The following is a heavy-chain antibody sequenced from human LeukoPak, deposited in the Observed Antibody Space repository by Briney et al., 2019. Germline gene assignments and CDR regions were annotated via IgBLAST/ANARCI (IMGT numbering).Heavy chain of an antibody. CDR3: ARDWTDFWSGYYYYGMDV. D-gene: IGHD3-3*01. CDR2: ISGSGGST. V-gene: IGHV3-23*01. CDR1: GFTFSSYA. Sequence: GGSLRLSCAASGFTFSSYAMSWVRQAPGKGLEWVSAISGSGGSTYYADSVKGRFTISRDNSKNTLYLQMNSLRAEDTAVYYCARDWTDFWSGYYYYGMDVWGQGTTVTVSS. J-gene: IGHJ6*02.